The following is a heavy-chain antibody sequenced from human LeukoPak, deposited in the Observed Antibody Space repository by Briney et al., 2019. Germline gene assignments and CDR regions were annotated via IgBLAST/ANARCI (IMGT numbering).Heavy chain of an antibody. V-gene: IGHV1-18*01. J-gene: IGHJ4*02. D-gene: IGHD1-26*01. CDR2: ISAYNGYT. CDR1: GYTFTNFP. Sequence: GASVKVSCKASGYTFTNFPIGWVRQAPGQGLEWMGWISAYNGYTKYAPSLQGRVTMTTDTSTSTAYMQLRSLRSDDTAMYYCARVGGNYEGLIDYWGRGNLVTVSS. CDR3: ARVGGNYEGLIDY.